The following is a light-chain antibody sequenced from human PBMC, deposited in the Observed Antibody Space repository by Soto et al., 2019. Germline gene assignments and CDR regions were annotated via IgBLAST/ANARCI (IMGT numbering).Light chain of an antibody. CDR1: QSISSW. CDR2: KAS. J-gene: IGKJ1*01. V-gene: IGKV1-5*03. Sequence: DIQMTQSPSTLSASVGDRVTITCLASQSISSWLAWYQQKPGKAPKLLIYKASSLESGVPSRFSGSGSGTEFTLTISSLQPDGFATYYCQQYNSLWTFGQGTKVDI. CDR3: QQYNSLWT.